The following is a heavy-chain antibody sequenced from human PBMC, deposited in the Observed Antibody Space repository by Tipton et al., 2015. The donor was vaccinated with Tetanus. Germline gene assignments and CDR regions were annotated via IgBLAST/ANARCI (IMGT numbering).Heavy chain of an antibody. CDR3: AKAGNEWLSTFDY. J-gene: IGHJ4*02. V-gene: IGHV3-33*06. Sequence: SLRLSCAASGFTFSSYGMHWVRQAPGKGLEWVAVIWYDGSNKYYADSVKGRFTISRDNSKNTLYLQMNSLRAEDTAVYYCAKAGNEWLSTFDYWGQGTLVTVSS. D-gene: IGHD3-3*01. CDR2: IWYDGSNK. CDR1: GFTFSSYG.